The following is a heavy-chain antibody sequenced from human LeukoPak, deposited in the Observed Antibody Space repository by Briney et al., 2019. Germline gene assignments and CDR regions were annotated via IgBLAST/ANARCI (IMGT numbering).Heavy chain of an antibody. Sequence: SETLSLTCTVSGGSISSSSYYWGWIRQPPGEGLEWIGSIYYSGITYYHPSLKSRVAISVDTSKNQFFLKLSSVTAADTAVYYCARHGVATIGSAYFDYWGQGTLVTVSS. V-gene: IGHV4-39*01. J-gene: IGHJ4*02. CDR3: ARHGVATIGSAYFDY. CDR2: IYYSGIT. CDR1: GGSISSSSYY. D-gene: IGHD5-24*01.